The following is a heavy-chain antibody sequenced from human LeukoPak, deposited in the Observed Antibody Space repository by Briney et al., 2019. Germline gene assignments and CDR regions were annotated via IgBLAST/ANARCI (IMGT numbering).Heavy chain of an antibody. J-gene: IGHJ3*02. V-gene: IGHV1-69*13. CDR1: GGTFSSYA. Sequence: GASVKVSCKASGGTFSSYAISWVRQAPGQGLEWMGGIIPIFGTANYAQKFQGRVTITADESTSTAYMELSSLRSEGTAVYYCAREEDDAFDIWGQGTMVTVSS. CDR3: AREEDDAFDI. CDR2: IIPIFGTA.